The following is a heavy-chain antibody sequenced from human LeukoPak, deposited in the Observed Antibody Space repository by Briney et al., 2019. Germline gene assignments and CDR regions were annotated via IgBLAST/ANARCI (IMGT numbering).Heavy chain of an antibody. CDR3: AKDSPYYYDSSGYSPDAFDI. CDR1: GFTFSSYA. CDR2: ISGSGGST. Sequence: PGGSLRLSCAASGFTFSSYAMSWVRQAPGKGLEWVSAISGSGGSTYYADSVKGRFTISRDNSKNTLYLQMNSLRAEDTAVYHCAKDSPYYYDSSGYSPDAFDIWGQGTMVTVSS. V-gene: IGHV3-23*01. D-gene: IGHD3-22*01. J-gene: IGHJ3*02.